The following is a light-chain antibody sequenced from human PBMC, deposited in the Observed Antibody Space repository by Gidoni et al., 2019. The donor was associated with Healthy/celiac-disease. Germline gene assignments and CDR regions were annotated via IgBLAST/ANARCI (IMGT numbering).Light chain of an antibody. CDR1: QSISSY. J-gene: IGKJ1*01. V-gene: IGKV1-39*01. CDR3: QQSYSTPRT. CDR2: AAT. Sequence: DFQMTQSPSSLSASVGDRVTITCRASQSISSYVNWYQQKRENATKLMIYAATSLQRVVPSRFSGSGSGTDFTITISSLQAEDVATYYYQQSYSTPRTFXQXTKVEIK.